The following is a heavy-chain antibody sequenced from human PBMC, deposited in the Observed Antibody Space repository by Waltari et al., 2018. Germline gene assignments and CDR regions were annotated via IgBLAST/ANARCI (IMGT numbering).Heavy chain of an antibody. V-gene: IGHV4-34*01. Sequence: QVQLQQWGAGLLKPSETLSLTCAVYGGSLTGYYWTWIRQPPGKGLEWVGEINHSGSTNYKSSRKSRVTISVDTSKGQFSLKLTSVTAADTAVYYCVRVWSTSTWFGRLDRLDPWGQGTLVTVHS. D-gene: IGHD3-10*01. CDR3: VRVWSTSTWFGRLDRLDP. J-gene: IGHJ5*02. CDR2: INHSGST. CDR1: GGSLTGYY.